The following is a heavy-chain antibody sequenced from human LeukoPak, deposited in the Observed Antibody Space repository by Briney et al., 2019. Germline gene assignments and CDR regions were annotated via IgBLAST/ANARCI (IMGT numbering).Heavy chain of an antibody. CDR1: GYTFTSNY. J-gene: IGHJ4*02. V-gene: IGHV1-46*01. CDR3: ARDQEGFDY. CDR2: IYPRDGST. Sequence: ASVKVSCKASGYTFTSNYIHWVRQAPGQGLEWMGMIYPRDGSTSYAQKFQGRVTVTRDTPTSTVHKELSGLRSEDTAVYYCARDQEGFDYWGQGTLVTVSS.